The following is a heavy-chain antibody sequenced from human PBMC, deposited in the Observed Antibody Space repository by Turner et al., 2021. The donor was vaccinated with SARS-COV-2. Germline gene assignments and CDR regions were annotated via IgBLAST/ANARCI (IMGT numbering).Heavy chain of an antibody. V-gene: IGHV4-34*01. CDR2: INHSGST. D-gene: IGHD1-26*01. J-gene: IGHJ5*02. Sequence: VQLQQWGAGLLKPSETLSLSCAVHGGSFRGYYWSWIRQPPGKGLDWIGEINHSGSTNYNPSLKSRISISIDTAKNQFSLNLNSVTAADTAVYYCARAGREGFDPWGQGTLVTVSS. CDR1: GGSFRGYY. CDR3: ARAGREGFDP.